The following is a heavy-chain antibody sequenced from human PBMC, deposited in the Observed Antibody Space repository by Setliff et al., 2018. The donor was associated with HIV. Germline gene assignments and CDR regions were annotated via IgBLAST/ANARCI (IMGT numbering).Heavy chain of an antibody. D-gene: IGHD3-22*01. Sequence: SETLSLTCAVSGDSIDNKYYWAWIRQPPGRGLEWIGTVYHTGTAYYNSSLKSRVAISIDTSNNRFSLRLYSVTAADTAMYYCARQDYYDISGYYERPLDFDYWGQGTLVTVSS. CDR3: ARQDYYDISGYYERPLDFDY. V-gene: IGHV4-38-2*01. CDR2: VYHTGTA. J-gene: IGHJ4*02. CDR1: GDSIDNKYY.